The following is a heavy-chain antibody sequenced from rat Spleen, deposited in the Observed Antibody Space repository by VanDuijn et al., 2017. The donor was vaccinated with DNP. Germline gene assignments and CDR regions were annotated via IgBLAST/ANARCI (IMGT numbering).Heavy chain of an antibody. J-gene: IGHJ2*01. Sequence: EVQLVESGGDLVQPGRSLKLFCAASGFTFSDYYMAWIRQAPMKGLEWVATISSSGSRTYYPDSVKGRFTSSRENVKSSLYLQMNSLKSEDTATYYCERAVNYGGSPYWFDYWGQGVMVTVSS. CDR1: GFTFSDYY. CDR2: ISSSGSRT. V-gene: IGHV5-7*01. D-gene: IGHD1-11*01. CDR3: ERAVNYGGSPYWFDY.